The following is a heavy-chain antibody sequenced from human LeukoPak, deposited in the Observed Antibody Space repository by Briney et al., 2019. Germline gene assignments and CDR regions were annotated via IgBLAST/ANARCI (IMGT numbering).Heavy chain of an antibody. Sequence: GGSLRLSCAASGFTFSSYSMNWVRQAPGKGLEWVSSISSSSSYIYYADSVKGRFTISRDNAKNSLYLQMNSLRAEDTAVYYCARGNDFWSGYAYYFDYWGQGTLVTVSS. D-gene: IGHD3-3*01. CDR2: ISSSSSYI. J-gene: IGHJ4*02. V-gene: IGHV3-21*04. CDR3: ARGNDFWSGYAYYFDY. CDR1: GFTFSSYS.